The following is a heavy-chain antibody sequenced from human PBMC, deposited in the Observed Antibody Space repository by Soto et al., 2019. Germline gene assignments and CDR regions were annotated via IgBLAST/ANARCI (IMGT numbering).Heavy chain of an antibody. Sequence: QVQLVESGGGVVQPGRSLRLSCAASGFTFSSYGMHWVRQAPGKGLEWVAVISYDGGNEYYADSVKGRFTISRDNFKNTQYLQMNSLIAEDTAVYYCAKDGSSVIPAAHPRRYGMDVWGQGTTVTVSS. D-gene: IGHD2-2*01. CDR2: ISYDGGNE. CDR3: AKDGSSVIPAAHPRRYGMDV. CDR1: GFTFSSYG. V-gene: IGHV3-30*18. J-gene: IGHJ6*02.